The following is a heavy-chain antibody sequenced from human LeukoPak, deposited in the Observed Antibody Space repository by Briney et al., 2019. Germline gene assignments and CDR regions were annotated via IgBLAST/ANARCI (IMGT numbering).Heavy chain of an antibody. J-gene: IGHJ4*02. CDR2: INSDGRST. V-gene: IGHV3-74*01. CDR1: GFTLSSYW. D-gene: IGHD3-22*01. CDR3: ARVRYSYDSSGIDY. Sequence: GGSLRLSCAASGFTLSSYWMHWVRQAPGKGLVWVSRINSDGRSTSYADSVKGRFTISRDNAKNTLYLQMNSLRAEDTAVYYCARVRYSYDSSGIDYWGQGTLVTVSS.